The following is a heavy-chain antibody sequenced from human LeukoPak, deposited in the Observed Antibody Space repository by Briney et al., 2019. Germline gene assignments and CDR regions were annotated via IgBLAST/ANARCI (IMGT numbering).Heavy chain of an antibody. J-gene: IGHJ4*02. CDR1: GFTFSRYW. CDR2: IDSDGHTT. V-gene: IGHV3-74*01. D-gene: IGHD3-10*01. Sequence: GGSLRLSCAASGFTFSRYWMHWVRQAPGKGLVWVSGIDSDGHTTFYADYAKGRFTISRDNARNTLFLQMNSLGAEDTAVYYCATLAYGPDYWGQGTLVTVSS. CDR3: ATLAYGPDY.